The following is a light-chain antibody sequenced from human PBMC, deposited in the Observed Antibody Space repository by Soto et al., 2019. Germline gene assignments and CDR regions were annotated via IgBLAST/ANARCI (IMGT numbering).Light chain of an antibody. CDR3: QQYNNWPALT. V-gene: IGKV3-15*01. J-gene: IGKJ4*01. Sequence: EVVMTQSPATLSVSPGERATLSCTASQRIGAKLAWYQQKPGQAPRLLIYDASTRATDIPVRFSGSGSGTAFTLTITGLRSEDFAVYYCQQYNNWPALTFGGGTKVEIK. CDR1: QRIGAK. CDR2: DAS.